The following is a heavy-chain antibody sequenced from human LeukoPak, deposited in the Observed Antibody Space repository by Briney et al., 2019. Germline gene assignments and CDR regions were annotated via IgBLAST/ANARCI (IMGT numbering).Heavy chain of an antibody. CDR2: ICYSGST. D-gene: IGHD5-24*01. Sequence: SETLSLTCTVSGXSISSSTYCWGWIPQPPGMGLEWIGSICYSGSTFYNPTLKSRVTLLVYTSNNHYSQKLSSVTAADTAVYYCARSENYRPEDRFDPWGQGTLVTVSS. CDR1: GXSISSSTYC. V-gene: IGHV4-39*02. J-gene: IGHJ5*02. CDR3: ARSENYRPEDRFDP.